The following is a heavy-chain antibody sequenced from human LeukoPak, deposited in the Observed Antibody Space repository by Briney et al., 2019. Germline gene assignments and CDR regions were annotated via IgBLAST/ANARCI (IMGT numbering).Heavy chain of an antibody. Sequence: SETLSLTCAVSGGSISSSSYYWSWIRQPPGKGLEWIGYIYYSGSTNYNPSLKSRVTISVDTSKNQFSLKLSSVTAADTAVYYCARSKDILTGYCFDYWGQGTLVTVSS. CDR2: IYYSGST. V-gene: IGHV4-61*01. CDR3: ARSKDILTGYCFDY. J-gene: IGHJ4*02. D-gene: IGHD3-9*01. CDR1: GGSISSSSYY.